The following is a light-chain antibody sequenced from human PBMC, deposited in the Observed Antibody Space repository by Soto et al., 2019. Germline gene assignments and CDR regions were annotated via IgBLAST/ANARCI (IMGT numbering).Light chain of an antibody. Sequence: DIQMTQSPSSLSASVGDRVTITCRASQSIGSYLNWYQQAPGRAPKFLISAASSLQSGVSSRFSGSGSGTDFSLTISSLQPEDFATYFCQQSYYTPLTFGGGTKVEIK. CDR3: QQSYYTPLT. V-gene: IGKV1-39*01. J-gene: IGKJ4*01. CDR2: AAS. CDR1: QSIGSY.